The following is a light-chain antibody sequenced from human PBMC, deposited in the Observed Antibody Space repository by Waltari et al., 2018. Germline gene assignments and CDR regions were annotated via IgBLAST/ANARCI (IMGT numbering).Light chain of an antibody. CDR3: CSYAGNNYVL. J-gene: IGLJ2*01. CDR1: SPDIGVSDY. Sequence: QSALTQPTSVSGSPGQSITISCTGTSPDIGVSDYVSWYQHHPGKAPKVMIYDVTKRPSGVSNRFSGSKSGNTASLTISGLQAEDEADYYCCSYAGNNYVLFGGGTKLTVL. CDR2: DVT. V-gene: IGLV2-23*02.